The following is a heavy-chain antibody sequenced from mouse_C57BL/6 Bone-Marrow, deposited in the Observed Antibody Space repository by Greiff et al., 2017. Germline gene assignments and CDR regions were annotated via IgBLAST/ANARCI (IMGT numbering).Heavy chain of an antibody. D-gene: IGHD1-1*01. V-gene: IGHV7-3*01. Sequence: EVKLMESGGGLVQPGGSLSLSCAASGFTFTVYYMSWVRQPPGKALEWLGFIRNKANGYTTEYSASVKGRFTISRDNSQSILYLQMNALRAEDSATYYCARSPYYYGSMWFAYWGQGTLVTVSA. CDR2: IRNKANGYTT. J-gene: IGHJ3*01. CDR1: GFTFTVYY. CDR3: ARSPYYYGSMWFAY.